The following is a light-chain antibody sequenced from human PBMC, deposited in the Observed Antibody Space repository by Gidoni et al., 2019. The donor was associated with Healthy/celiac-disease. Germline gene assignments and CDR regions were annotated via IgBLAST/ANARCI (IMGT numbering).Light chain of an antibody. CDR1: QRVSSY. CDR2: DAS. CDR3: QQRSNWPS. V-gene: IGKV3-11*01. Sequence: DIVLTQSPATLSLSPGDRATLSCRASQRVSSYLAWYQQKPAQAPRLLIYDASNRATGIPARFSGSGGGTDFTLTSSGLEPEDCAVYYCQQRSNWPSFXQXTKLEIK. J-gene: IGKJ2*03.